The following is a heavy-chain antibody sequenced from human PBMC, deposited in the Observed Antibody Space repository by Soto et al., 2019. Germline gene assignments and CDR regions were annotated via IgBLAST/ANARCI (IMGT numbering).Heavy chain of an antibody. D-gene: IGHD6-13*01. CDR2: IYYSGST. CDR1: GGSISSYY. V-gene: IGHV4-59*01. J-gene: IGHJ5*02. Sequence: PSETLSLTCTVSGGSISSYYWSWIRQPPGKGLEWIGYIYYSGSTNYNPSLKSRVTISVDTSKNQFSLKLSSVTAADTAVYYCARGRIAAAGMWFDPWGQGTLVTVSS. CDR3: ARGRIAAAGMWFDP.